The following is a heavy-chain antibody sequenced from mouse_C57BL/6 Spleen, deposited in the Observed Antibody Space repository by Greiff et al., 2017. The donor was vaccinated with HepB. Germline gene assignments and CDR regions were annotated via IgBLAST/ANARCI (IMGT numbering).Heavy chain of an antibody. J-gene: IGHJ1*03. V-gene: IGHV7-3*01. D-gene: IGHD2-3*01. CDR3: ARSYDGYYEGYFDV. Sequence: EVQVVESGGGLVQPGGSLSLSCAASGFTFTDYYMSWVRQPPGKALEWLGFIRNKANGYTTEYSASVKGRFTISRDNSQSILYLQMNALRAEDSATYSCARSYDGYYEGYFDVWGTGTTVTVST. CDR2: IRNKANGYTT. CDR1: GFTFTDYY.